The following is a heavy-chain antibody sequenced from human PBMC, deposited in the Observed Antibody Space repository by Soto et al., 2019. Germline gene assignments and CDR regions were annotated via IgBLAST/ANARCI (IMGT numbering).Heavy chain of an antibody. CDR2: IKPDGSER. CDR1: GFTFSTYF. Sequence: EVPLVESGGGLVQPGGSLRLSCAASGFTFSTYFMTWVRQAPGKGLEWVATIKPDGSERWYVDSVKGRFTISRDNAKNSRYLEMNSLRAEDTAFYFCASDLNWPNFWGQGSLVAVSS. V-gene: IGHV3-7*01. D-gene: IGHD1-20*01. J-gene: IGHJ4*02. CDR3: ASDLNWPNF.